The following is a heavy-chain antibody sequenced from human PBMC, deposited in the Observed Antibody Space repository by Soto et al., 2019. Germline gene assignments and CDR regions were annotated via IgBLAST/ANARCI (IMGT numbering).Heavy chain of an antibody. D-gene: IGHD6-19*01. CDR3: ARDKWGSGSRWLDP. Sequence: QVQVVQSGAEEKKPGASVKVSCKASGYTYISYSMHWVRQAPGQRLEWMGWINVGNGNTKYSQNFQGRVTINQDTSASTAYMELSSLTSEDTAVYYCARDKWGSGSRWLDPWGQGTLVTVSS. V-gene: IGHV1-3*05. J-gene: IGHJ5*02. CDR2: INVGNGNT. CDR1: GYTYISYS.